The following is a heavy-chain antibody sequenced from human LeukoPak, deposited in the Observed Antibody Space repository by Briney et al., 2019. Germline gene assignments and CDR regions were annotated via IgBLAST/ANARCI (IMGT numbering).Heavy chain of an antibody. V-gene: IGHV1-69*04. CDR3: ALPPYNWFDP. CDR2: IIPILGIA. J-gene: IGHJ5*02. CDR1: GGAFSSYA. Sequence: ASVKVSCKASGGAFSSYAISWVRQAPGQGLEWMGRIIPILGIANYAQKFQGRVTMTRNTSISTAYMELSSLRSEDTAVYYCALPPYNWFDPWGQGTLVTVSS.